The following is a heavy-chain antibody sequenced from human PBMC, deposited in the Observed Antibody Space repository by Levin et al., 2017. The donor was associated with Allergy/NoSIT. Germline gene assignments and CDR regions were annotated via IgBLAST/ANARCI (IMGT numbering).Heavy chain of an antibody. Sequence: GGSLRLSCAASGFTFSSYAMHWVRQAPGKGLEWVAVISYDGSNKYYADSVKGRFTISRDNSKNTLYLQMNSLRAEDTAVYYCARETIYVETAMVFYYYYGMDVWGQGTTVTVSS. CDR2: ISYDGSNK. V-gene: IGHV3-30*04. D-gene: IGHD5-18*01. CDR1: GFTFSSYA. J-gene: IGHJ6*02. CDR3: ARETIYVETAMVFYYYYGMDV.